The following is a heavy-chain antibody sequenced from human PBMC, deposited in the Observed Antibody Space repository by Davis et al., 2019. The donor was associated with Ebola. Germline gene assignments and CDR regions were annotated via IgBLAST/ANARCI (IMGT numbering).Heavy chain of an antibody. J-gene: IGHJ3*02. CDR2: INPNDGRT. CDR1: GYTFTNYY. CDR3: TTPGGQDSGYDVFDI. V-gene: IGHV1-46*03. D-gene: IGHD5-12*01. Sequence: ASVTVSCKASGYTFTNYYMLWVRQAPGQGLEWMGMINPNDGRTIYAPKFQGRVTVTRDTSTTTVYMDLSSLRSEDTALYYCTTPGGQDSGYDVFDIWGQGTMVTVSS.